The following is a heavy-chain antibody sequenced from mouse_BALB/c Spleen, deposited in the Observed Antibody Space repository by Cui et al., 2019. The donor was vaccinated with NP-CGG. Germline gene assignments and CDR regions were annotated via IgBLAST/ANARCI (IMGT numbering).Heavy chain of an antibody. J-gene: IGHJ2*01. CDR3: ARYDYYGSSYFDY. V-gene: IGHV1-72*01. Sequence: QVQPQQPGAELVKPGASVKLSCKASGYTFTSYLMHWVKQGPGRGLEWIGRIGPNSGDTKYNEKFKNKATLTVDKPSSTAYMQLSSLTSEDSAVYYCARYDYYGSSYFDYWGQGTTLTVSS. D-gene: IGHD1-1*01. CDR1: GYTFTSYL. CDR2: IGPNSGDT.